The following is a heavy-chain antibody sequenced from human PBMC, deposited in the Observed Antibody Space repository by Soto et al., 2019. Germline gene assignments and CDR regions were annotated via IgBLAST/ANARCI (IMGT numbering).Heavy chain of an antibody. CDR2: MNPNSGNT. Sequence: QVQLVQSGAEVKKPGASVMVSCKASGYTFTSYDINWVRQATGQGLEWMGWMNPNSGNTGYAQKFQGRVTMTRNTSISTAYMELSCLRSEDTAVYYCARGINYYDSGDDAFDIWGQGTMVTVSS. J-gene: IGHJ3*02. V-gene: IGHV1-8*01. D-gene: IGHD3-10*01. CDR1: GYTFTSYD. CDR3: ARGINYYDSGDDAFDI.